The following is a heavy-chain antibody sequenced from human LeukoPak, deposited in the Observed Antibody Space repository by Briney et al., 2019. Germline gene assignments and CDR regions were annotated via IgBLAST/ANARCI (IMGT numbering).Heavy chain of an antibody. CDR3: ARGSSWYYYYYYMDV. CDR1: GYTFTSYY. D-gene: IGHD6-13*01. CDR2: ISAYNGNT. Sequence: ASVKVSCKASGYTFTSYYMHWVRQAPGQGLEWMGWISAYNGNTNYAQKLQGRVTMTTDTSTSTAYMELRSLRSDDTAVYYCARGSSWYYYYYYMDVWGKGTTVTVSS. V-gene: IGHV1-18*04. J-gene: IGHJ6*03.